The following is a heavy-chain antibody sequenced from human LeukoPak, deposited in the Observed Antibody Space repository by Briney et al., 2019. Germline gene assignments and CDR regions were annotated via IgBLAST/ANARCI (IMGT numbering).Heavy chain of an antibody. J-gene: IGHJ6*03. CDR2: FDPEDGET. Sequence: ASVKVSCKVSGYTLTELSMHWVRQAPGKGLEWMGGFDPEDGETIYAQKFQGRVTMTEDTSTDTAYMELSSLRSEDTAVYYCATQGGYCSSTSCYGSQYCYYMDVWGKGTTVTVSS. CDR1: GYTLTELS. D-gene: IGHD2-2*01. V-gene: IGHV1-24*01. CDR3: ATQGGYCSSTSCYGSQYCYYMDV.